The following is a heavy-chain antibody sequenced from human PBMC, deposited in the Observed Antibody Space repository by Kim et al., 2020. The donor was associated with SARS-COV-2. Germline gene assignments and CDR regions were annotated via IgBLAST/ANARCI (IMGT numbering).Heavy chain of an antibody. Sequence: GGSLRLSCATSGLTFDDHAISWFRQAPGKGLEWVGFTRSKVYGGRTDYAASVKGRFTISRDDSKSIAYLQMNSLKTEDTAVYYCTTLREVRGHYDFWSGFDYWGQGTLVTVSS. D-gene: IGHD3-3*01. CDR3: TTLREVRGHYDFWSGFDY. CDR2: TRSKVYGGRT. V-gene: IGHV3-49*03. CDR1: GLTFDDHA. J-gene: IGHJ4*02.